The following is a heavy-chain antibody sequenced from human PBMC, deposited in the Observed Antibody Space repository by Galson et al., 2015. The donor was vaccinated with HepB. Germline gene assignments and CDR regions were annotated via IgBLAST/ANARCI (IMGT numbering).Heavy chain of an antibody. D-gene: IGHD3-10*01. V-gene: IGHV3-48*02. J-gene: IGHJ2*01. Sequence: SLRLSCPASRFTFSTHSMNWVRQAPGKGLEWIAYITGTGVIVYADSVQGRFTIPRDNAKYSLFLQMNSLRDEDTAVYYCARDGRSPVEFWFDLWGRGTLVTVSS. CDR1: RFTFSTHS. CDR2: ITGTGVIV. CDR3: ARDGRSPVEFWFDL.